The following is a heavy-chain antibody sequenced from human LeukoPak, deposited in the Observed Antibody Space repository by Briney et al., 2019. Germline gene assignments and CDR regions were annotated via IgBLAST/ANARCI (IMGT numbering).Heavy chain of an antibody. J-gene: IGHJ5*02. D-gene: IGHD3-22*01. V-gene: IGHV3-7*01. CDR2: IKQDGSEK. CDR3: ARDLGQYYDTSDNWFDP. Sequence: GGSLRLSCAASGFTFSSYWMSWVRQAPGKGLEWVANIKQDGSEKYYVDSVKGRFTISRDNAKSTLNLQMNSLRAEDTAVYYCARDLGQYYDTSDNWFDPWGQGTLVTVSS. CDR1: GFTFSSYW.